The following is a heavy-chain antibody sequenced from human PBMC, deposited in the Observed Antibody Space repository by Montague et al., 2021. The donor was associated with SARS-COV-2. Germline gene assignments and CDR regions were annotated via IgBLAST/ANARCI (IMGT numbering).Heavy chain of an antibody. CDR1: GGSFSGYY. V-gene: IGHV4-34*01. J-gene: IGHJ4*02. CDR2: INHSGST. Sequence: SETLSLTCAVYGGSFSGYYWSWIRQPPEEGLEWIGEINHSGSTNNNPSLKSRVIISVDTSKNQFSLKLSSVTAADTAVYYCARSPFCVWFVTRYAGIDVWGQGTMVIVSS. CDR3: ARSPFCVWFVTRYAGIDV. D-gene: IGHD3-16*01.